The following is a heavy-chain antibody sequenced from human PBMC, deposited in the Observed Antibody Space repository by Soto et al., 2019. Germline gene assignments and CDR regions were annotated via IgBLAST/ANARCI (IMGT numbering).Heavy chain of an antibody. Sequence: SETLSLTCTVSGGSISSGDYYLSWIRQPPGKGLEWIGYIYYSGSTYYNPSLKSRVTISVDTSKNQFSLKLSSVTAADTAVYYCASYYYDSSGLPGGWFDPWGKGTLVTVSS. V-gene: IGHV4-30-4*01. CDR2: IYYSGST. J-gene: IGHJ5*02. CDR1: GGSISSGDYY. D-gene: IGHD3-22*01. CDR3: ASYYYDSSGLPGGWFDP.